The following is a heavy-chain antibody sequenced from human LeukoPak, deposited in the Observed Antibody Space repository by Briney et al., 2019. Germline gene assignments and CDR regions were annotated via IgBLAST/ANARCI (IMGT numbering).Heavy chain of an antibody. CDR3: AKDGPYYDSSGSYGYFDY. Sequence: GGSLRLSCAASGFTFSGYAMSWVRQAPGKGLEWVSAISGSGGSTYYADSVKGRFTISRDNSKNTLYLQMNSLRAEDTAVYYCAKDGPYYDSSGSYGYFDYWGQGTLVTVSS. CDR2: ISGSGGST. J-gene: IGHJ4*02. CDR1: GFTFSGYA. D-gene: IGHD3-22*01. V-gene: IGHV3-23*01.